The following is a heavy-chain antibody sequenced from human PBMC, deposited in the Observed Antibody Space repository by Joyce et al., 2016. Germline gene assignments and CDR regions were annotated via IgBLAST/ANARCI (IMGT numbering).Heavy chain of an antibody. Sequence: EVQLVQSGAEVKKPGESLKISCEGSGYSFSSFWIGWVGQMPGKGLEWMGIIYPNDSNTRYSPSVQGQVTISDDKSISTAYLQWSSLEASDTAMYYCSRLYYEKRAFDYWGQGTLVTVSS. D-gene: IGHD3-16*01. J-gene: IGHJ4*02. V-gene: IGHV5-51*01. CDR2: IYPNDSNT. CDR3: SRLYYEKRAFDY. CDR1: GYSFSSFW.